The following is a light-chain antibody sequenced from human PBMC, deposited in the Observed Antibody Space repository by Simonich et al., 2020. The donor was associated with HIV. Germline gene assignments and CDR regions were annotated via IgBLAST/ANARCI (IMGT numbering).Light chain of an antibody. Sequence: DIVMTQTPFSLSVIPGQPASISCKSSQSLLHSDGKTYWYWYLQRPGQSPQLLIYEASNRCSGVPDRFSGSGSGTDFTLKISRVEAEDVGVYYCMQNIQLPPTFGPGTKVDIK. V-gene: IGKV2D-29*02. CDR2: EAS. J-gene: IGKJ3*01. CDR3: MQNIQLPPT. CDR1: QSLLHSDGKTY.